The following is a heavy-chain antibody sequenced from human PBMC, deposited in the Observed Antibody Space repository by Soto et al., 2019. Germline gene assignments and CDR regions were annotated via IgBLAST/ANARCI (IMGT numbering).Heavy chain of an antibody. CDR3: AKDTGPN. V-gene: IGHV3-9*01. J-gene: IGHJ4*02. Sequence: EVQLVESGGGLVQPGSSLSSSGAPPGSPLVNYAIPWARQAQGKGLERVSGISWNGNTIAYADSVKGRFTISRDNAKNSLYLQMNSLRAEDTAFYYCAKDTGPNWGQGTLVTVSS. CDR2: ISWNGNTI. CDR1: GSPLVNYA.